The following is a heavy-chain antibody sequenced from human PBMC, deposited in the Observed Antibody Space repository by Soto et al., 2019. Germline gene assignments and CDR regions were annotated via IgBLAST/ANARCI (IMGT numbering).Heavy chain of an antibody. J-gene: IGHJ6*03. V-gene: IGHV4-39*01. D-gene: IGHD4-17*01. CDR1: GGSISSSSYY. CDR2: IYYSGRT. Sequence: QLQLQESGPGLVKPSETLSLTCTVSGGSISSSSYYWGWIRQPPGKGLEWIGSIYYSGRTSYNPSLKSRVTLSVDTSKNQFSLKLSSVTAADTAVYYCATPRGTTVTTGGDYYYYMDVWGKGPTVTVSS. CDR3: ATPRGTTVTTGGDYYYYMDV.